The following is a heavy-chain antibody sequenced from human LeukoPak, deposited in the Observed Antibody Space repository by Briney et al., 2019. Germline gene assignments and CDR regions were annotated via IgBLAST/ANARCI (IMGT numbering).Heavy chain of an antibody. CDR3: ARAGNNWSFDY. CDR2: IYYRGNT. D-gene: IGHD1-1*01. Sequence: SETLPLTCTVSGDSVSIYYWSWIRQPPGKGLEWIGYIYYRGNTNYNPSLKSRVTMAVDTSKNQFSLKVSSVTAADTAVYYCARAGNNWSFDYWGQGTLVTVSS. V-gene: IGHV4-59*02. CDR1: GDSVSIYY. J-gene: IGHJ4*02.